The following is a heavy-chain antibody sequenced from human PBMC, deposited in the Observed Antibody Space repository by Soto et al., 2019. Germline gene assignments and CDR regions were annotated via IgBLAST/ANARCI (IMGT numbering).Heavy chain of an antibody. CDR2: MNPNSGNT. Sequence: ASVKVSCKASGYTFTSYDINWVRQATGQGLEWMGWMNPNSGNTGYAQKFQGRVTMTRNTPISTAYMELSSLRSEDTAVYYCARAGESSGYLYYYGMDVWGQGTTVTVSS. D-gene: IGHD3-22*01. CDR1: GYTFTSYD. J-gene: IGHJ6*02. CDR3: ARAGESSGYLYYYGMDV. V-gene: IGHV1-8*01.